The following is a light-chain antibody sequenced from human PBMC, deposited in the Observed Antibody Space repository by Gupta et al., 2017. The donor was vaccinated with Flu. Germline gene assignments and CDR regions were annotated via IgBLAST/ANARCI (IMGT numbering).Light chain of an antibody. J-gene: IGKJ5*01. CDR1: QVISSY. Sequence: IQLTQSPPFLSASVGDRVTITCRSSQVISSYLAWYQQKPGKAPTLLIYAASTLQSGVPSRFSGSGSGTEFTLTISSLQPEDFATYYCQQFNSYPPNTFGQGTRLEIK. V-gene: IGKV1-9*01. CDR2: AAS. CDR3: QQFNSYPPNT.